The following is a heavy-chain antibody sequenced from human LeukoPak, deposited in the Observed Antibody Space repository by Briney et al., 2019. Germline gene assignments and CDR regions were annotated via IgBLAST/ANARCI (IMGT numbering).Heavy chain of an antibody. D-gene: IGHD4-17*01. J-gene: IGHJ6*04. CDR2: IWYDGSNK. CDR1: GVIFSSYG. Sequence: GGSLRLSCAASGVIFSSYGMHWVRQAPGKGLEWVAVIWYDGSNKYYADSVKGRFTISRDNSKNTLYLQMNSLRAEDTAVYYCARVTGDYAIMDVWGKGTTVTVSS. CDR3: ARVTGDYAIMDV. V-gene: IGHV3-33*01.